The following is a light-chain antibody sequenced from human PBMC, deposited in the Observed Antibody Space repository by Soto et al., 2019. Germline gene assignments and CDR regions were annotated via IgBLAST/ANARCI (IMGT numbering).Light chain of an antibody. V-gene: IGLV1-44*01. CDR2: GNR. J-gene: IGLJ3*02. Sequence: QSVLTQPPSASGTPGQRVTISCSGSSSNIGSNTVNWYQQLPGAAPKPVIFGNRNRPSGVPERFSGSKSGTSASLAITGLQAEDEADYYCQAYDYSLTASVFGGGTKLTVL. CDR1: SSNIGSNT. CDR3: QAYDYSLTASV.